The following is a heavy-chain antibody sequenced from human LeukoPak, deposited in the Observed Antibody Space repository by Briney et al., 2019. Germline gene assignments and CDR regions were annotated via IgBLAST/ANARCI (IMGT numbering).Heavy chain of an antibody. Sequence: SETLSLTCAVYGGSFSSYYWSWIRQPPGKGLEWIGYIYYSGSTNYNPSLKSRVTISVDTSKNQFSLKLSSVTAADAAIYYCARETAAAGSFIAINDYWGQGTLVTVSS. D-gene: IGHD6-13*01. CDR1: GGSFSSYY. J-gene: IGHJ4*02. V-gene: IGHV4-59*12. CDR2: IYYSGST. CDR3: ARETAAAGSFIAINDY.